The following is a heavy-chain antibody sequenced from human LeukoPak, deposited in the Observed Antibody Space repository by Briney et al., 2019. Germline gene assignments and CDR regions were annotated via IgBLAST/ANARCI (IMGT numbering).Heavy chain of an antibody. J-gene: IGHJ3*02. Sequence: GGSLRLSCAASGFTFNSYWMHWVRQAPGKGLVWVSRINSDGSGTSDADFVKGRFTISRDNSKNTLYLQMNSLRAEDTAVYYCARDPMWVSDSSSWYEDAFDIWGQGTMVTVSS. CDR2: INSDGSGT. CDR3: ARDPMWVSDSSSWYEDAFDI. V-gene: IGHV3-74*01. CDR1: GFTFNSYW. D-gene: IGHD6-13*01.